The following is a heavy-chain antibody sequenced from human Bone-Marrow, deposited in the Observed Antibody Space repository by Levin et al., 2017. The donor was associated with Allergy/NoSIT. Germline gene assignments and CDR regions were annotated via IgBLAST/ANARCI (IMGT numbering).Heavy chain of an antibody. CDR1: GFTFTTYG. J-gene: IGHJ6*02. V-gene: IGHV3-33*01. Sequence: QSGGSLRLSCVASGFTFTTYGMHWVRQAPGKGLEWVAVIWYDGSNRYYADSVKGRFTISRDNSKNTVYLEMNSLRAEDTAVYYCARDARVPWDQLLSDYYHGMDVWGQGTTVTVSS. D-gene: IGHD2-2*01. CDR2: IWYDGSNR. CDR3: ARDARVPWDQLLSDYYHGMDV.